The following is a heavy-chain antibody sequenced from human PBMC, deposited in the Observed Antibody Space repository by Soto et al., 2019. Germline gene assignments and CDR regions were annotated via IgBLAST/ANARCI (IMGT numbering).Heavy chain of an antibody. CDR1: GFTFSDYY. J-gene: IGHJ6*02. D-gene: IGHD3-10*01. V-gene: IGHV3-11*01. CDR2: ISSSGSTI. CDR3: ASGYDYGSGHIFYGMDV. Sequence: QVQLVESGGGLVKPGGSLRLSCAASGFTFSDYYMSWIRQATEKGLEWVSYISSSGSTIYYADSVKGRFTISRDNAKNSLYLQMNSLRAEDTAVHYCASGYDYGSGHIFYGMDVWGQGTTVTVSS.